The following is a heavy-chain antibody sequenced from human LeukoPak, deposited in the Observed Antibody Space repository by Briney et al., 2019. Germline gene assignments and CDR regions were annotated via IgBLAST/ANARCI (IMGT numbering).Heavy chain of an antibody. CDR2: TYYRSKWYN. J-gene: IGHJ4*02. CDR3: ARTIPRTNLVDY. V-gene: IGHV6-1*01. Sequence: SQTLSLTCAISGASVSSNNPAWNWIRQSPSRGFEWLGRTYYRSKWYNDYAVSVKSRITINPDTSKNQFSLQLDSVTHEDTAIFYCARTIPRTNLVDYWGQGTLVTVSS. CDR1: GASVSSNNPA. D-gene: IGHD1-7*01.